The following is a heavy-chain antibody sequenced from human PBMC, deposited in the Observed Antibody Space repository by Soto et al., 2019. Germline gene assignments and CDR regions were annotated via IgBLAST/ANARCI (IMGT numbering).Heavy chain of an antibody. D-gene: IGHD6-19*01. CDR1: GYSIISGSY. V-gene: IGHV4-38-2*02. Sequence: PSETLSLTCTVSGYSIISGSYLGLIRQPPGKGPEWIASIYHGGTTFYNPSLKSRITISVDTSNNQFSLKLTSVTAADTAVYYCARVHVMVVAGSTFDYWGHGTLVTVSS. CDR3: ARVHVMVVAGSTFDY. J-gene: IGHJ4*01. CDR2: IYHGGTT.